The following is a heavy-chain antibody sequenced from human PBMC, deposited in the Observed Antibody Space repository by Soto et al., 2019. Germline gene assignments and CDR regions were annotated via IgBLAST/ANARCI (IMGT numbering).Heavy chain of an antibody. J-gene: IGHJ4*02. D-gene: IGHD3-9*01. CDR1: GFTFSNAW. Sequence: GSLRLSCAASGFTFSNAWMSWVRQAPGKGLEWVGRIKSKTDGGTTDYAAPVKGRFTISRDDSKNTLYLQMNSLKTEDTAVYYCTGRYFDWLFPDYWGQGTLVTVSS. CDR3: TGRYFDWLFPDY. CDR2: IKSKTDGGTT. V-gene: IGHV3-15*01.